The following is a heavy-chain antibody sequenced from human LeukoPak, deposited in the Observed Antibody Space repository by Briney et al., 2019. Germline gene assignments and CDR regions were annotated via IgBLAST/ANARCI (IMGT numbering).Heavy chain of an antibody. CDR1: GGSIRSYY. CDR2: ISYSGST. J-gene: IGHJ4*02. Sequence: SETLSLTCTVSGGSIRSYYWSWIRQPPGKGLEWIGYISYSGSTNYNPSLKSRVTTSIDTSKNQFSLKLSSVTAADTAVYYCARATSYGHYVDYWGQGALFTVSS. CDR3: ARATSYGHYVDY. V-gene: IGHV4-59*08. D-gene: IGHD5-18*01.